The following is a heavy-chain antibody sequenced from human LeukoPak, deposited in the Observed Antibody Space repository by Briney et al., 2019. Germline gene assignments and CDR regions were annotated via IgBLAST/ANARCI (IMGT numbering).Heavy chain of an antibody. CDR3: ARDSGIAAAGTWFDP. CDR2: IYYSGST. J-gene: IGHJ5*02. D-gene: IGHD6-13*01. CDR1: GGSISSGGYY. V-gene: IGHV4-31*03. Sequence: SQTLSLTCTVSGGSISSGGYYWSWIRQHPGKGLEWIGYIYYSGSTYYNPSLKSRVTISVDTSKNQFPLKLSSVTAADTAVYYCARDSGIAAAGTWFDPWGQGTLVTVSS.